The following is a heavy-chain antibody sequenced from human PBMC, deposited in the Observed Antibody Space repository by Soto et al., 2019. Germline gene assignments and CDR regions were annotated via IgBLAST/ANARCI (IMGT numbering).Heavy chain of an antibody. CDR2: ISTFNGNT. J-gene: IGHJ5*02. V-gene: IGHV1-18*01. CDR1: GYTFANYG. D-gene: IGHD2-2*01. CDR3: VRDSGYCSGTSCRNRFDP. Sequence: QVQLVQSGAEVKKPGASVKVSCETTGYTFANYGISWVRQAPGQGLEWMAWISTFNGNTNYAQKFQGRVTMTTDTSTSTVYMELGSLRADDTAVYYCVRDSGYCSGTSCRNRFDPWGQGTLVTVSS.